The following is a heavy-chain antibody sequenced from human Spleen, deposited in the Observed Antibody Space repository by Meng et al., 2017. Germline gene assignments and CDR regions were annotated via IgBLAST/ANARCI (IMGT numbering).Heavy chain of an antibody. Sequence: GGSLRLSCAASALTVSSNYMSWVRQAPGKGLEWVSTIYSGGSTYYADSVQGRFTISRDNSKNTLYLQMNTLRVEDTAIYYCARTQGPPQVTFHADFDLWGQGTMVTVSS. CDR2: IYSGGST. CDR3: ARTQGPPQVTFHADFDL. D-gene: IGHD4-11*01. CDR1: ALTVSSNY. J-gene: IGHJ3*01. V-gene: IGHV3-66*02.